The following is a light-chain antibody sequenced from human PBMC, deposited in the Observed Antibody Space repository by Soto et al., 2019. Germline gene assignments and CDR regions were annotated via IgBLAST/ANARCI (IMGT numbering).Light chain of an antibody. CDR3: CYSAGSSTYV. J-gene: IGLJ1*01. V-gene: IGLV2-23*02. Sequence: QSALTQPASVSGSPGQSITISCTGTNSDVGTYHLVSWYQQHPGKAPTLMIYDVNKRPSGVSNRVSGSKSGNTASLTISGLQAEDEADYYCCYSAGSSTYVFGTGTKVTV. CDR1: NSDVGTYHL. CDR2: DVN.